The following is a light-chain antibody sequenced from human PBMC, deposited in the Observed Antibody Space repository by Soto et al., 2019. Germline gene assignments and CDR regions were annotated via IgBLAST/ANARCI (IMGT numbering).Light chain of an antibody. V-gene: IGKV1-5*03. J-gene: IGKJ1*01. CDR2: KAS. CDR3: QQYNTYPWT. Sequence: DIQVTQSPSTLSASVGDRVTITCRASQSISTWLAWYQQKPGKAPKLLIYKASSLESGVPSRFSGSGSGTDFTLTISSLQPDDFATYYCQQYNTYPWTFGPGTKVEIK. CDR1: QSISTW.